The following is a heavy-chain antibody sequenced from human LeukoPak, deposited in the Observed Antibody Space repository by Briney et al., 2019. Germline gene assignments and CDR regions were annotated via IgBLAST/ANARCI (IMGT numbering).Heavy chain of an antibody. D-gene: IGHD1-26*01. J-gene: IGHJ4*02. V-gene: IGHV4-59*01. CDR3: AREFRGSYALDY. CDR1: GGSISSYY. Sequence: PSETLSLTCTVSGGSISSYYWSWIRQPPGKGLEWIGYIYYSGSTNYNPSLRSRVTISVDTSKNQFSLKPSSVTAADTAVYYCAREFRGSYALDYWGQGTLVTVSS. CDR2: IYYSGST.